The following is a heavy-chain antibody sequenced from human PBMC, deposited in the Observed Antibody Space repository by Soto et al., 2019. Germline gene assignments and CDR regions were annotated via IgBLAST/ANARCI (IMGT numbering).Heavy chain of an antibody. Sequence: VNDSCKASGYTFTSYYMHWVRQAPGQGLEWMGIINHSGSSTSSAQKFQGRVSMTRDTSTNTVYMELSSLRSEDTAVYYCARGGGTRYSSGWRYGMDVWGQGTTVTVSS. CDR2: INHSGSST. V-gene: IGHV1-46*01. D-gene: IGHD6-19*01. J-gene: IGHJ6*02. CDR1: GYTFTSYY. CDR3: ARGGGTRYSSGWRYGMDV.